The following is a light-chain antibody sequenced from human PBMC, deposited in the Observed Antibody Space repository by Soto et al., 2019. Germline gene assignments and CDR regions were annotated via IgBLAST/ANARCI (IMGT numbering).Light chain of an antibody. J-gene: IGKJ1*01. V-gene: IGKV1-8*01. CDR3: HQYYSYPRT. CDR1: QGISSY. Sequence: AIRMTQSPSSLSASTGDRVTLTCRASQGISSYLAWYQQKPGKAPKLLIYAASTLQSGVPSRFRGSGSGTDFTLTISCLQSEDFATYYCHQYYSYPRTFGQGTKVEIK. CDR2: AAS.